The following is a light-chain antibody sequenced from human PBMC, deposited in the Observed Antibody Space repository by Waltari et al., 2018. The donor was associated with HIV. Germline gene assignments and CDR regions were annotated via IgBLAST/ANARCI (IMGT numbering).Light chain of an antibody. CDR1: QSISNN. V-gene: IGKV3-15*01. CDR2: DAS. CDR3: QQYNNWPRT. J-gene: IGKJ1*01. Sequence: EVVLTQSPGTVSVSPGERATLSCRTSQSISNNLVWYQMKPGQAPRPVIYDASTRATVIPVRFSCSGSGTEFTLTIASLQSEDFAVYLCQQYNNWPRTFGQGTKVEI.